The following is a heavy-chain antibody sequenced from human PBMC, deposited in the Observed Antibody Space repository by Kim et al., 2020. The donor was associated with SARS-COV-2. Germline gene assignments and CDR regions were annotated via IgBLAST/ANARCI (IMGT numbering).Heavy chain of an antibody. V-gene: IGHV4-39*01. CDR1: GGSISSSSYY. CDR3: ASQGIAVAATGEYY. CDR2: IYYSGST. J-gene: IGHJ4*02. D-gene: IGHD6-19*01. Sequence: SETLSLTCTVSGGSISSSSYYWGWIRQPPGKGLEWIGSIYYSGSTYYNPSLKSRVTISVDTSKNQFSLKLSSVTAADTAVYYCASQGIAVAATGEYYWGQGTLVTVSS.